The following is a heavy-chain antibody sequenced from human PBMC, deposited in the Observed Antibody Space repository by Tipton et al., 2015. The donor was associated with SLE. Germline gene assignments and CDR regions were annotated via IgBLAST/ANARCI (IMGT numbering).Heavy chain of an antibody. CDR3: ARGDYDFWSGLYYFDY. D-gene: IGHD3-3*01. Sequence: TLSLTCTVSGGSISSGSYYWSWIRQPPGKGLEWIGYIYYSGSTNYNPSLTSRVTISVDTSKNQFSLKLGSVTAADTAVYYCARGDYDFWSGLYYFDYWGQGTLVTVSS. CDR2: IYYSGST. J-gene: IGHJ4*02. CDR1: GGSISSGSYY. V-gene: IGHV4-61*01.